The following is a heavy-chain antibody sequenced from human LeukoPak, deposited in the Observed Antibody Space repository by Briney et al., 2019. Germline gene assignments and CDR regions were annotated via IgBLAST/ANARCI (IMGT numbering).Heavy chain of an antibody. D-gene: IGHD2-2*03. Sequence: GGSLRLSCAASGSSFNSYSMNWVRQAPGKGLEWVSYISSSTNTIYYAESVKDRFTISRDNAKNSVYLHMSSLRDEDTAMYYCARVGYCSSTSCQSYNWFDPWGPGTLVTVSS. V-gene: IGHV3-48*02. CDR1: GSSFNSYS. J-gene: IGHJ5*02. CDR2: ISSSTNTI. CDR3: ARVGYCSSTSCQSYNWFDP.